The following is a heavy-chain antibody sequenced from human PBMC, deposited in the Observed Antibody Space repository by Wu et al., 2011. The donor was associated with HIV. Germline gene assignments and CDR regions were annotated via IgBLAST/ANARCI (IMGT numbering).Heavy chain of an antibody. CDR1: GGTFSSYA. D-gene: IGHD2-2*01. V-gene: IGHV1-69*15. Sequence: QVQLVQSGAEVKKPGSSVKVSCKASGGTFSSYAISWVRQAPGQGLEWMGRIIPIFGTTNYAQKFQGRLTITAGESTSKAHMELSTLGSEDTAIYYCASTDCSSTSCYGHYYYYYMDSGAKGPRSPSP. J-gene: IGHJ6*03. CDR2: IIPIFGTT. CDR3: ASTDCSSTSCYGHYYYYYMDS.